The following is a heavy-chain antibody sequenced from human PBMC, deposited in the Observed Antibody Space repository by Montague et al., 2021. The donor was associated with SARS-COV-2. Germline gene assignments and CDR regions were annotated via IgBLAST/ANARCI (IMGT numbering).Heavy chain of an antibody. J-gene: IGHJ4*02. Sequence: CAISGDSVSSNSAAWNWIRQSPSRGLEWLGRTYYRSKWYNDYAVSAKSRITINPDTSKNQFSLQLNSVTPEDTAVYYCARGGWGAPGTGRLFDYWGQGTLVTVYS. CDR2: TYYRSKWYN. CDR1: GDSVSSNSAA. D-gene: IGHD3-10*01. CDR3: ARGGWGAPGTGRLFDY. V-gene: IGHV6-1*01.